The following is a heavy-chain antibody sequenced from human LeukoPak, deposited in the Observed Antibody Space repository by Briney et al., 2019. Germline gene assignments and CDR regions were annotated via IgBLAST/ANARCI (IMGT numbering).Heavy chain of an antibody. CDR3: ARVSEVPAASLDY. Sequence: ASVKVSCKASGYSFTGYYIHWVRQAPGQGLEWMGWISAYNGNTNYAQKLQGRVTMTTDTSTSTAYMELRSLRSDDTAVYYCARVSEVPAASLDYWGQGTLVTVSS. D-gene: IGHD2-2*01. CDR2: ISAYNGNT. J-gene: IGHJ4*02. V-gene: IGHV1-18*04. CDR1: GYSFTGYY.